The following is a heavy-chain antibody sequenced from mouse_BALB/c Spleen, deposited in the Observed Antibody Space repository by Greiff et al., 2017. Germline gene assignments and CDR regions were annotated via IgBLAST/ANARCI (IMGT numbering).Heavy chain of an antibody. V-gene: IGHV5-6-3*01. D-gene: IGHD1-1*01. CDR1: GFTFSSYG. J-gene: IGHJ4*01. CDR2: INSNGGST. Sequence: VQLQQSGGGLVQPGGSLKLSCAASGFTFSSYGMSWVRQTPDKRLELVATINSNGGSTYYPDSVKGRFTISRDNAKNTLYLQMSSLKSEDTAMYYCAYYGSSYRAMDYWGQGTSVTVSS. CDR3: AYYGSSYRAMDY.